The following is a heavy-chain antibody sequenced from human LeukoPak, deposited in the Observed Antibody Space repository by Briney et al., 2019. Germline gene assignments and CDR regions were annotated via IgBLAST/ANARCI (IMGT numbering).Heavy chain of an antibody. J-gene: IGHJ4*02. CDR3: ARLEVTYDFDY. D-gene: IGHD2-21*02. Sequence: ASVKVSCKASGYTFTGYYMHWVRQAPGQGLEWMGRINPNSGGTNYEQKFQGRVTMTRDTSISTAYMELSRLRSDDTAVYYCARLEVTYDFDYWGQGTLVTVSS. V-gene: IGHV1-2*06. CDR1: GYTFTGYY. CDR2: INPNSGGT.